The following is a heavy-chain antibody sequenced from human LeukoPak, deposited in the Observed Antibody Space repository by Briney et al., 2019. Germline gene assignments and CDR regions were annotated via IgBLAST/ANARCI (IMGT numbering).Heavy chain of an antibody. CDR3: ARGIYDFWSGSGVFDY. CDR2: IYYSGST. D-gene: IGHD3-3*01. CDR1: GGSISSYY. Sequence: SETLSLTCTVSGGSISSYYWSWIRQPPGKGLEWIGYIYYSGSTNYNPSLKSRVTISVDTSKNQFSLKLSSVTAADTAVYYCARGIYDFWSGSGVFDYWGQGTLVTVSS. J-gene: IGHJ4*02. V-gene: IGHV4-59*01.